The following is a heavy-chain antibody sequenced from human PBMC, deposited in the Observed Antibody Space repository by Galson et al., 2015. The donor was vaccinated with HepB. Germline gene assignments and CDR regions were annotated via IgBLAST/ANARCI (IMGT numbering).Heavy chain of an antibody. V-gene: IGHV1-69*13. J-gene: IGHJ4*02. D-gene: IGHD2-2*01. CDR1: GGTFRTSS. CDR2: INPIFRVS. CDR3: ARHVGVPGTRGFDY. Sequence: SVKVSCKASGGTFRTSSILWVRQAPGQGLEWVGGINPIFRVSNYAQRFQGRATITADESATTAYMELTSLRSEDTAVYYCARHVGVPGTRGFDYWGQGTLVTVSS.